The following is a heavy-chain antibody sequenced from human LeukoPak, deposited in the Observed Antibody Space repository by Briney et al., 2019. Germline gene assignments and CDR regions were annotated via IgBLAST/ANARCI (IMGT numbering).Heavy chain of an antibody. D-gene: IGHD3-22*01. Sequence: PSGTLSVTCAVSGGSISSSNWWSWVRQPPGKGLEWIGEIYHSGSTYYNPSLKSRVTISVDTSRNQFSLKLSSVTAADTAVYYCARKRGIHYYDSVSFDYWGQGTLVTVSS. J-gene: IGHJ4*02. V-gene: IGHV4-4*02. CDR2: IYHSGST. CDR1: GGSISSSNW. CDR3: ARKRGIHYYDSVSFDY.